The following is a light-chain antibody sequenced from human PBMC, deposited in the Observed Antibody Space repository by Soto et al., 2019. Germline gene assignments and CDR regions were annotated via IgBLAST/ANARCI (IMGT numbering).Light chain of an antibody. CDR1: SSNIGSHT. V-gene: IGLV1-44*01. J-gene: IGLJ2*01. Sequence: QSVLTQPPSASGTPGQRITISCSGSSSNIGSHTVNWHQQVPGTAPKLLIYSNNERPSGVPDRFSGSKSGTSASLAISGLQSGDEADYYCNSYAGGLVLFGGGTQLTVL. CDR2: SNN. CDR3: NSYAGGLVL.